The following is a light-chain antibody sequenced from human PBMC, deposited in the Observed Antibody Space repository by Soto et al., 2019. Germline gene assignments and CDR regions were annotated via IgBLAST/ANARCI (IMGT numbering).Light chain of an antibody. CDR1: QSVLYSSNNKNY. J-gene: IGKJ4*01. Sequence: DIVVTQSTNSLAVSLGERATINCKSSQSVLYSSNNKNYLAWYQQKPGQPPKLLVYWASTRQSGVPDRFSGSGSGTDFTLTISRLQAEDVAVYYCQQYYLTPLTFGGG. CDR2: WAS. V-gene: IGKV4-1*01. CDR3: QQYYLTPLT.